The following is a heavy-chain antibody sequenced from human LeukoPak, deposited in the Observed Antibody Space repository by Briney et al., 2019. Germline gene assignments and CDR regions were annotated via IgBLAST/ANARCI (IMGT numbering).Heavy chain of an antibody. V-gene: IGHV4-59*01. CDR1: GGSISSYY. Sequence: KPSETLSLTCTVSGGSISSYYWSWIRQPPGKGLEWIGYIYYSGSTNYNPSLKSRVTISVDTSKNQFSLKLSSVTAADTAVYYCARVIIVGASIDYWGQGTLVTVSS. CDR3: ARVIIVGASIDY. CDR2: IYYSGST. D-gene: IGHD1-26*01. J-gene: IGHJ4*02.